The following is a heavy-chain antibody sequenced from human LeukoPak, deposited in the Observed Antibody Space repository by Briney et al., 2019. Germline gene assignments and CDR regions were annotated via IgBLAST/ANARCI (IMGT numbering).Heavy chain of an antibody. D-gene: IGHD2-2*01. V-gene: IGHV3-7*01. CDR3: ARDIVVVPATFDY. CDR2: INQDGGEK. Sequence: GGSLRLSCAASGFTFSSYWMSWVRQAPGKGLEWVANINQDGGEKFYVDSVKGRFAISRDNAKNSLYLQMNSLRAEDTAMYYCARDIVVVPATFDYWGQGTLVSVSS. CDR1: GFTFSSYW. J-gene: IGHJ4*02.